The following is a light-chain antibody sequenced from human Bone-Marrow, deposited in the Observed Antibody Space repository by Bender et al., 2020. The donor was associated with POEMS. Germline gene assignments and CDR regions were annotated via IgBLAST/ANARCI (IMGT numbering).Light chain of an antibody. V-gene: IGLV2-11*01. CDR1: SSDVGGYNY. J-gene: IGLJ3*02. CDR2: GVS. Sequence: QSALTQPRSVSGSPGQSVTISCTGTSSDVGGYNYVSWYQQYPGKAPKLMIYGVSKRPSGVPDRFSGSKSDNTASLTISGLQAEDEADYYCCSYAGTYTWGFGGGTKVTVL. CDR3: CSYAGTYTWG.